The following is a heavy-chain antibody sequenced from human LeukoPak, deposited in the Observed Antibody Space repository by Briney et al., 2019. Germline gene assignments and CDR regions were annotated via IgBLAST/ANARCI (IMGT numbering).Heavy chain of an antibody. V-gene: IGHV3-53*05. D-gene: IGHD3-22*01. CDR1: GFTVSSNY. CDR3: ARDKDDSSGYYDY. J-gene: IGHJ4*02. Sequence: GGSLRLSCAASGFTVSSNYMSWVRQAPGKGLEWVSVIYSGGRTYYADSVKGRFTISRDNSKNTVYLQMNSLRAEDTAVYYCARDKDDSSGYYDYWGQGTLVTVSS. CDR2: IYSGGRT.